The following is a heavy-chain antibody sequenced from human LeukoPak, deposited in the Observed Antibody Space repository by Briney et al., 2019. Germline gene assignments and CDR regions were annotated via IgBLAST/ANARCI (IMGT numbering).Heavy chain of an antibody. D-gene: IGHD2/OR15-2a*01. V-gene: IGHV4-39*01. J-gene: IGHJ4*02. CDR3: ASTFGSHTHHPALFDY. CDR1: GGSISSSSYY. CDR2: IYYSGST. Sequence: SETLSLTCTVSGGSISSSSYYWGWLRQPPGKGLEWIGSIYYSGSTYYNPSLKSRVTISVDTSKNQFSPKLSSVTAADTAVYYCASTFGSHTHHPALFDYWGQGTLVTVSS.